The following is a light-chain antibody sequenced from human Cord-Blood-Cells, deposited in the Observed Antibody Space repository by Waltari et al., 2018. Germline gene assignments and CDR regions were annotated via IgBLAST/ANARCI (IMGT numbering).Light chain of an antibody. CDR1: SFNIGSNT. CDR3: AAWDDSLNGLNWV. V-gene: IGLV1-44*01. Sequence: QSVLTQPPSASGTPGQRVTISCSGSSFNIGSNTVNWYQQLPGTAPKLLIYSNNQRPSGVPDRFSGSKSGTSASLAISGLQSEDEADYYCAAWDDSLNGLNWVFGGGTKLTVL. CDR2: SNN. J-gene: IGLJ3*02.